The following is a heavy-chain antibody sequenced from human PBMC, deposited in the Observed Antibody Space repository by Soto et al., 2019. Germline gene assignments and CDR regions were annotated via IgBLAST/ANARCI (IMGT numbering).Heavy chain of an antibody. CDR2: IYYSGST. CDR3: ARDHLYYYDSSDYYRRAFDI. Sequence: SETLSLTCTVSGGSISSGGYYWSWIRQHPGKGLEWIGYIYYSGSTYYNPSLKSRVTISVDTSKNQFPLKLSSVTAADTAVYYCARDHLYYYDSSDYYRRAFDIWGQGTMVTVS. V-gene: IGHV4-31*03. CDR1: GGSISSGGYY. D-gene: IGHD3-22*01. J-gene: IGHJ3*02.